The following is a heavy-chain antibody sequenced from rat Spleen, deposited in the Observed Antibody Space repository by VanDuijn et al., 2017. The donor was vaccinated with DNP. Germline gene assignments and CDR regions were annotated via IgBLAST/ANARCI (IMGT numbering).Heavy chain of an antibody. V-gene: IGHV5-25*01. CDR1: RFTFSDYY. J-gene: IGHJ2*01. CDR3: ARPGSPYYFDY. Sequence: EVQLVESGGGLVQPGRSLKLSCAASRFTFSDYYMAWVRQAPTKGLEWVASISDDSGTTYYRDSVRGRFTISRDNAKNTLHLQMDSLRSEDTATYYCARPGSPYYFDYWGQGVMVTVSS. D-gene: IGHD5-1*01. CDR2: ISDDSGTT.